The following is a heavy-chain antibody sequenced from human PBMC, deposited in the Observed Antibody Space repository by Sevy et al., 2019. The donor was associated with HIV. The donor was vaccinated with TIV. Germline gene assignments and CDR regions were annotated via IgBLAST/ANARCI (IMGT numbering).Heavy chain of an antibody. V-gene: IGHV1-18*04. J-gene: IGHJ3*02. D-gene: IGHD2-2*01. CDR3: ARRRHCSSTSCHHAFDI. Sequence: ASVKVSCKASGYTFTSYGISWVRQAPGQGLEWMGWISAYNGNTNYAQMLQGRVTMTTDTSTSTAYMELRSLRSDDTAVYYCARRRHCSSTSCHHAFDIWGQGTMVTVSS. CDR2: ISAYNGNT. CDR1: GYTFTSYG.